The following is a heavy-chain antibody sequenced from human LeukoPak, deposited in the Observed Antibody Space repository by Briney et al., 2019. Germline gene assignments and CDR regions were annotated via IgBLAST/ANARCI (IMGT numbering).Heavy chain of an antibody. CDR1: GFTFSSYD. V-gene: IGHV3-23*01. J-gene: IGHJ4*02. Sequence: QPGGSLRLSCAASGFTFSSYDMNWVRQAPGKGLEWVSGVSSSGDNRHYADSVKGRFTISRDNSNNTLCLQMNSLRAEDTAVYYCVKGGWLDNWGQGTLVTVSS. CDR2: VSSSGDNR. CDR3: VKGGWLDN. D-gene: IGHD6-19*01.